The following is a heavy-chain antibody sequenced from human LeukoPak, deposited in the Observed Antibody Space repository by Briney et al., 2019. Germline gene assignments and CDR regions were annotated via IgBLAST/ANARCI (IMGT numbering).Heavy chain of an antibody. CDR3: AKALNYYYYYMDV. J-gene: IGHJ6*03. CDR2: ISGSGGST. Sequence: GGSLRLSCAASGFTFNSYAMSWVRQAPGKGLEWVSAISGSGGSTYYADSVKGRFTISRDNSKNTLYLQMNSLRAEDTAVYYCAKALNYYYYYMDVWGKGTTVTVSS. CDR1: GFTFNSYA. V-gene: IGHV3-23*01.